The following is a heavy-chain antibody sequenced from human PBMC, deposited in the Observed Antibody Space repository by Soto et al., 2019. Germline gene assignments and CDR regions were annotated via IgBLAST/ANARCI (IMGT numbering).Heavy chain of an antibody. D-gene: IGHD6-19*01. CDR3: VCGKQWLAFDF. J-gene: IGHJ4*02. Sequence: PSETLSLTCSVSRGSISSYYCSWIRQPPGKGLDWIGYIHYSGSTNYNPSLKSRFTISVDTSKNHFSLKLTSLTAADTAVYYCVCGKQWLAFDFWGQGTLVTVSS. CDR1: RGSISSYY. V-gene: IGHV4-59*01. CDR2: IHYSGST.